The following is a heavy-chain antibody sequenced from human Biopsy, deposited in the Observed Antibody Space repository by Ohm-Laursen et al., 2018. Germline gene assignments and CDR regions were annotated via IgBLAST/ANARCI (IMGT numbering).Heavy chain of an antibody. J-gene: IGHJ4*02. V-gene: IGHV1-24*01. CDR1: GYTLTALS. CDR2: FAPENGKT. Sequence: ASVKVSCKVSGYTLTALSMHWVRQAPGRGLEGMGGFAPENGKTIYAQKFQGRITMPEDTSTDTAYMELSSLRSEDTAVYYCAADINVWNVNYWGQGTQVTVSS. D-gene: IGHD1-1*01. CDR3: AADINVWNVNY.